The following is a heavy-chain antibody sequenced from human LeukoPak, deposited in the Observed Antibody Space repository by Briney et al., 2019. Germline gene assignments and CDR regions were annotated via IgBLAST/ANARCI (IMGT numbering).Heavy chain of an antibody. CDR3: AAYSSSSFVDY. CDR1: GGTFSSYA. J-gene: IGHJ4*02. D-gene: IGHD6-6*01. CDR2: IIPIFGTA. Sequence: GASVKVSCKASGGTFSSYAISWVRQAPGQGLEWMGRIIPIFGTANYAQKFQGRVTITTDESTGTAYMELSSLRSEDTAVYYCAAYSSSSFVDYWGQGTLVTVSS. V-gene: IGHV1-69*05.